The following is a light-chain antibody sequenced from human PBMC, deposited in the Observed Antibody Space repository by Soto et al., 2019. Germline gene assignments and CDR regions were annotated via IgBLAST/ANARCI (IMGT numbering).Light chain of an antibody. CDR3: SSYAGSNNFV. J-gene: IGLJ1*01. CDR2: EVT. Sequence: QSALTQPPSASGSPGQSVTISCTGTSSDVGTYKYVSWYQQHPGKASKLMIYEVTKRPSGVPDRFSGSKSGNTASLTVSGLQAEDEADYYCSSYAGSNNFVFGTGTKVTVL. V-gene: IGLV2-8*01. CDR1: SSDVGTYKY.